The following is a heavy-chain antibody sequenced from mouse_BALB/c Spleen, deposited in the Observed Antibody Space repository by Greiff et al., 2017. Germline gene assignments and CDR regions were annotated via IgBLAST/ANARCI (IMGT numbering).Heavy chain of an antibody. V-gene: IGHV5-6-5*01. CDR3: ARVGYYNYFDY. D-gene: IGHD2-3*01. CDR1: GFTFSSYA. CDR2: ISSGGST. Sequence: DVMLVESGGGLVKPGGSLKLSCAASGFTFSSYAMSWVRQTPEKRLEWVASISSGGSTYYPDSVKGRFTISRDNARNILYLQMSSLRSEDTAMYYCARVGYYNYFDYWGQGTTLTVSS. J-gene: IGHJ2*01.